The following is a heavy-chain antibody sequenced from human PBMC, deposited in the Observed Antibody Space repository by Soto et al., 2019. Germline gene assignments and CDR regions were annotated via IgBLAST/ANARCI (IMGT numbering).Heavy chain of an antibody. CDR2: ISGTDDYT. D-gene: IGHD2-2*01. CDR3: AKSSRQYASATPAFFDP. J-gene: IGHJ5*02. Sequence: GGSLRLSCAASGFTFSNFAMTLVRQSPGEGLEWVSSISGTDDYTYYADSVKGRFTISRDNARNTLSLQMNNLRADETAVYYCAKSSRQYASATPAFFDPSGLGTLVTLSS. CDR1: GFTFSNFA. V-gene: IGHV3-23*01.